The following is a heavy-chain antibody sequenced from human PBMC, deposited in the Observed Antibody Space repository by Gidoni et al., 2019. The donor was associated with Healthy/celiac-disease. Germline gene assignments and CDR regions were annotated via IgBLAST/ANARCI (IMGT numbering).Heavy chain of an antibody. CDR1: GGSFSGYY. V-gene: IGHV4-34*01. J-gene: IGHJ4*02. CDR3: ASWGPIAAAVG. D-gene: IGHD6-13*01. CDR2: INHSGST. Sequence: QVQLQQWGAGLLKPSETLSLTCAVYGGSFSGYYWSWIRQPPGKGLEWSGEINHSGSTNYNPSLKSRVTISVDTSKNQFSLKLSSVTAADTAVYYCASWGPIAAAVGWGQGTLVTVSS.